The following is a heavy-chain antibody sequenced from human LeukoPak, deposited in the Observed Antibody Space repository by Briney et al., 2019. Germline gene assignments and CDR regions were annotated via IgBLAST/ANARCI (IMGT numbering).Heavy chain of an antibody. J-gene: IGHJ6*02. V-gene: IGHV6-1*01. D-gene: IGHD2-15*01. CDR1: GDSVSSNSAA. CDR3: ARAHIVVVVAATKYYYGMDV. CDR2: TYYRSKWYN. Sequence: SQTLSLTCAISGDSVSSNSAAWNWIRQSPSRGLEWLGRTYYRSKWYNDYAVSVKSRITINSDTSKNQFSLQLNSVTPEDTAVYYCARAHIVVVVAATKYYYGMDVWGQGTTVTVSS.